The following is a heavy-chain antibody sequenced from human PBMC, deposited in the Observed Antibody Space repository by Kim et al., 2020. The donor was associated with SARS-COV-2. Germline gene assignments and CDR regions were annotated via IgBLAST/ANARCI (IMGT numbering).Heavy chain of an antibody. D-gene: IGHD3-3*01. J-gene: IGHJ3*02. CDR2: IYPGDSDT. V-gene: IGHV5-51*01. Sequence: GESLKISCKGSGYKFTSYWIGWVRQMPGKGLEWMGIIYPGDSDTKYSPSFEGQVTFSVDESISTAYLQWSSLKASDTAMYYCASHGAYYDFWSGYSVAFDIWGQGTRVTVSS. CDR3: ASHGAYYDFWSGYSVAFDI. CDR1: GYKFTSYW.